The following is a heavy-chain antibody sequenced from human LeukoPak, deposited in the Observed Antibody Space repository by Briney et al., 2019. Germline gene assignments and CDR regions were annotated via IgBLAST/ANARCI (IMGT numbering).Heavy chain of an antibody. Sequence: GGSLRLSCAASGFTFSSYGMHGVRQAPGKGLEWVAFIRYDGSNKYYADSVKGRFTISRDNSKNTLYLQMNSLRAEDTAVYYCAKDTTPPKAGFDPWGQGTLVTVSS. D-gene: IGHD1-14*01. CDR3: AKDTTPPKAGFDP. V-gene: IGHV3-30*02. CDR2: IRYDGSNK. J-gene: IGHJ5*02. CDR1: GFTFSSYG.